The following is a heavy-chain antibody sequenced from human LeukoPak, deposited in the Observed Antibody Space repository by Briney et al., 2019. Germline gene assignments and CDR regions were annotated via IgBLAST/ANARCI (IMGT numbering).Heavy chain of an antibody. CDR1: GGTFSSYA. Sequence: SVKVSCKASGGTFSSYATSWVRQAPGQGLEWMGGIIPIFGTANYAQKFQGRVTITADESTSTAYMELSSLRSEDTAVYYCARDAYSGYDFDYWGQGTLVTVSS. V-gene: IGHV1-69*01. CDR3: ARDAYSGYDFDY. D-gene: IGHD5-12*01. J-gene: IGHJ4*02. CDR2: IIPIFGTA.